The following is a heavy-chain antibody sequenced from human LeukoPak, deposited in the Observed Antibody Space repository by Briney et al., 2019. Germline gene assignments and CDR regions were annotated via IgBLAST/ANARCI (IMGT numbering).Heavy chain of an antibody. J-gene: IGHJ6*03. Sequence: SVKVSCKASGGTFSSYAISWMRQAPGQGLEWMGGIIPIFGTADYAQKFQGRVTITTDESTSTAYMELSSLRSEDTAVYYCARGRWELRYYYYMDVWGKGTTVTVSS. CDR2: IIPIFGTA. V-gene: IGHV1-69*05. CDR3: ARGRWELRYYYYMDV. D-gene: IGHD1-26*01. CDR1: GGTFSSYA.